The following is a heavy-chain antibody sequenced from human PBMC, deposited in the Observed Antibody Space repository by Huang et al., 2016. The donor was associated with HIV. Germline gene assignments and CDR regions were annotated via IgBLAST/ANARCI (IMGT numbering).Heavy chain of an antibody. CDR1: GGTFSSYS. CDR3: ARASGLIQRPGGYFDL. Sequence: QVQLVQSAAEVKKPGSSVKVSCEASGGTFSSYSISWVRQAPGQGLEWMGRVIPIFGTTNYTQKFQGRVTITADESSSTAYMELRSLRSEDTAVYYCARASGLIQRPGGYFDLWGRGTLVTVSS. D-gene: IGHD6-19*01. V-gene: IGHV1-69*01. J-gene: IGHJ2*01. CDR2: VIPIFGTT.